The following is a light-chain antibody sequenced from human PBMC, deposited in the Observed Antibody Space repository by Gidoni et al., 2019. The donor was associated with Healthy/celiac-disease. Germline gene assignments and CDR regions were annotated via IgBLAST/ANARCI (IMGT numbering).Light chain of an antibody. V-gene: IGLV3-1*01. CDR2: QDS. CDR1: KLGDKY. J-gene: IGLJ2*01. Sequence: SYELTQPPSVSVSPGQTASITCSGDKLGDKYACWYQQKPGQYPVLVIYQDSKRPSGIPARFSRSNSGNTATLTISGTQAMDEADYYCQAWDISTRTGVVFGGGTKLTVL. CDR3: QAWDISTRTGVV.